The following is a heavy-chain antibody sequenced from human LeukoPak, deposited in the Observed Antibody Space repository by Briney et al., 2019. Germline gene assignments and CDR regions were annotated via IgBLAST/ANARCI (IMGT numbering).Heavy chain of an antibody. CDR3: AREGPHDYGAPWFTGY. V-gene: IGHV1-18*01. CDR2: ISAYNGNT. J-gene: IGHJ4*02. CDR1: GYTLTSYG. Sequence: ASVKVSCKASGYTLTSYGISWVRQAPGQGLEWMGWISAYNGNTNYAQKLQGRVTMTTDTSTSTAYMELRSLRSDDTAVYYCAREGPHDYGAPWFTGYWGQGTLVTVSS. D-gene: IGHD4-17*01.